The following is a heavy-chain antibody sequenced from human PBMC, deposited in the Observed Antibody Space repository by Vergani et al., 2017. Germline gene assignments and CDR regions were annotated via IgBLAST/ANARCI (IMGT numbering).Heavy chain of an antibody. Sequence: QVQLVQSGAEVKKPGASVKVSCKASGYTFTSYYMHWVRQAPGQGLEWMGIINPSGGSTSYAQKFQGRVTMTRDTSTSTVYMELSSLRSEDAAVYYCARARHSRAVDYWGQGTLVTVSS. CDR1: GYTFTSYY. J-gene: IGHJ4*02. CDR2: INPSGGST. V-gene: IGHV1-46*03. D-gene: IGHD6-13*01. CDR3: ARARHSRAVDY.